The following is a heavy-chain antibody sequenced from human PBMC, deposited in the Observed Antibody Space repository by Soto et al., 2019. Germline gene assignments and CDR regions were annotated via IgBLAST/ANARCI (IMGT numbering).Heavy chain of an antibody. D-gene: IGHD1-20*01. Sequence: PSETLSLTCTVSRGSISSGTNYWAWIRQPPGKGLEWIANIYYSGSTFYNPSLKSRVTISLDTSKNQFSLKLRSVTAADTEVYYCARHEAVWYFDPWGQGTLVTVSS. V-gene: IGHV4-39*01. J-gene: IGHJ4*02. CDR2: IYYSGST. CDR1: RGSISSGTNY. CDR3: ARHEAVWYFDP.